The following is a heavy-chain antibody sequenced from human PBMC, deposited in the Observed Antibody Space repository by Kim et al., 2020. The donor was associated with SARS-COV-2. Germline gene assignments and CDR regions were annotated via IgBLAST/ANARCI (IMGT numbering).Heavy chain of an antibody. CDR2: IYYSGST. Sequence: SETLSLTCTVSGGSISSSSYYWGWIRQPPGKGLEWIGSIYYSGSTYYNPSLKSRVTISVDTSKNQFSLKLSSVTAADTAVYYCARGPSGWSDAFDIWGQG. V-gene: IGHV4-39*07. J-gene: IGHJ3*02. CDR3: ARGPSGWSDAFDI. CDR1: GGSISSSSYY. D-gene: IGHD6-19*01.